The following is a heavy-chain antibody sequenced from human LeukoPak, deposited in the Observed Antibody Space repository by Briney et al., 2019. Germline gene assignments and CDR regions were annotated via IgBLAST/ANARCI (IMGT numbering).Heavy chain of an antibody. J-gene: IGHJ4*02. CDR3: ARSGYSSSWYGDY. CDR1: GGTFSSYT. D-gene: IGHD6-13*01. Sequence: SVKVSRKASGGTFSSYTISWVRQAPGQGLEWMGRIIPILGIANYAQKFQGRVTITADKSTSTAYMELRSLRSDDTAVYYCARSGYSSSWYGDYWGQGTLVTVSS. CDR2: IIPILGIA. V-gene: IGHV1-69*02.